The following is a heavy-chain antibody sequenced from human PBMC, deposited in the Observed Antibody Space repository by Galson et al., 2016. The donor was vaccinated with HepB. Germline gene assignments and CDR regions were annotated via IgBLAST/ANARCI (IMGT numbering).Heavy chain of an antibody. CDR1: GFTFTSYT. J-gene: IGHJ1*01. CDR2: ISSSTIYI. D-gene: IGHD3-3*01. Sequence: SLRLSCAASGFTFTSYTMNWVRQAPRKGLEWVSSISSSTIYIYYADSVKGRFTISRDNAKNSLSLQMNSLRDEDTAVYYCATDRRSIFGAVTEYFQHWGQGTLVTVSS. CDR3: ATDRRSIFGAVTEYFQH. V-gene: IGHV3-21*01.